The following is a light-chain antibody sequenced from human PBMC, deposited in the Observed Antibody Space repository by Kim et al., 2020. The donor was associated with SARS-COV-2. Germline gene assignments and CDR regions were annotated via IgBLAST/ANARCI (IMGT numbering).Light chain of an antibody. CDR3: QQYGGSLIT. V-gene: IGKV3-20*01. CDR1: QSVRSNY. CDR2: GAS. Sequence: EIVLTQSPDTLPLSPGERATLSCRASQSVRSNYLAWYQQKVGQAPRLLIYGASSRAIGIPDKFSGSGSGTDFTLTISGLEPEDFAVYYCQQYGGSLITFGQGTRLEIK. J-gene: IGKJ5*01.